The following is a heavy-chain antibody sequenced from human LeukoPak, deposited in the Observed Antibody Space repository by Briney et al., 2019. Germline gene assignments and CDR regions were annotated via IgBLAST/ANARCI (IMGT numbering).Heavy chain of an antibody. D-gene: IGHD1-26*01. CDR3: ARAQYSGSCFDY. J-gene: IGHJ4*02. Sequence: PSETLSLTCTASVRSISRYLWRWLPQAPGTGLDWIGHIYYSGGTNYNPSLRSRVTISVDTSKNQFSLKLRSVTAADTAVYYCARAQYSGSCFDYWGQGALVTVSS. CDR1: VRSISRYL. CDR2: IYYSGGT. V-gene: IGHV4-59*13.